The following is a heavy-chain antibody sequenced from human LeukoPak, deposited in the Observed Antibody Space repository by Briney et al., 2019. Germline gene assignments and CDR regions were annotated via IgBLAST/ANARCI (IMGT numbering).Heavy chain of an antibody. CDR3: ARDYGFNSYYFDY. CDR2: ISYDGSNK. Sequence: GGSLRLSCAASGFTFSSYGMHWVRQAPGKGLEWVAVISYDGSNKYYADSVKGRFTISRDDSKNTLYLQMNSLRAEDTAVYYCARDYGFNSYYFDYWGQGTLVTVSS. V-gene: IGHV3-30*03. J-gene: IGHJ4*02. CDR1: GFTFSSYG. D-gene: IGHD4-17*01.